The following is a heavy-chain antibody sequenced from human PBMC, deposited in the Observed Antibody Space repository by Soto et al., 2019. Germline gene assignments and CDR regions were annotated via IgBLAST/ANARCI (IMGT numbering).Heavy chain of an antibody. Sequence: GGSLRLSCAASGFTVSSNYMSWVRQAPGKGLEWVSVIYSGGSTYYADSVKGRFTISRDNSKNTLYLQMNSLRAEDTAVYYCATVHNWNDPFDYWGQGTLVTVSS. CDR1: GFTVSSNY. CDR3: ATVHNWNDPFDY. V-gene: IGHV3-66*01. CDR2: IYSGGST. D-gene: IGHD1-20*01. J-gene: IGHJ4*02.